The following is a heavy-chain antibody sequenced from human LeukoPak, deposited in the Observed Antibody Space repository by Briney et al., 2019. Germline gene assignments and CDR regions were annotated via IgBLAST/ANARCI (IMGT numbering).Heavy chain of an antibody. CDR2: FYYSGST. J-gene: IGHJ4*02. CDR1: GVSISSSDYY. Sequence: SETLSLTCTVSGVSISSSDYYWGWIRQPPGKGLEWIGSFYYSGSTYYNPPLKSRVSISKDTSNNQFSLKLISVTAADTAVYYCARGRGDVDTAIVDGGIDYWGQGTLVTVSS. V-gene: IGHV4-39*02. D-gene: IGHD5-18*01. CDR3: ARGRGDVDTAIVDGGIDY.